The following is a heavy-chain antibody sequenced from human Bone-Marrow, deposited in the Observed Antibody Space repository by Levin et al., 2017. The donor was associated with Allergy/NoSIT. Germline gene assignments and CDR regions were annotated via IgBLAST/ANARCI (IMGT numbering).Heavy chain of an antibody. D-gene: IGHD3-10*01. CDR3: VRGDHDVRRSLCFDI. J-gene: IGHJ3*02. CDR1: GGSIDSIVSQTHY. V-gene: IGHV4-39*01. Sequence: SETLSLTCAVSGGSIDSIVSQTHYGGWVRQFPGRGLEWIGSFYFSGSAYYNPSLKSRVTLSVDKSKRQLSLNLASLTAADTAVYYCVRGDHDVRRSLCFDIWGQGAMVTVSP. CDR2: FYFSGSA.